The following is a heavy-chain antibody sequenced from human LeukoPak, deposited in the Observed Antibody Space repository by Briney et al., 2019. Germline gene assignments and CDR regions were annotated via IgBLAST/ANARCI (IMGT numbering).Heavy chain of an antibody. CDR3: AKLYDVFNYKYYSYMDV. J-gene: IGHJ6*03. Sequence: PGGSLRLSCAASGFTFSSYAMSWVRQAPGKGLEWVSAISGSGGSTYYADSVKGRFTISRDNSKNTLYLQMNSLRAEDTAVYYCAKLYDVFNYKYYSYMDVWGTGTTVTVSS. V-gene: IGHV3-23*01. D-gene: IGHD2-2*02. CDR1: GFTFSSYA. CDR2: ISGSGGST.